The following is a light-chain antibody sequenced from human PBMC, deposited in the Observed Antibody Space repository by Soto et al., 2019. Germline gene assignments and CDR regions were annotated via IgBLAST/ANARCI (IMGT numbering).Light chain of an antibody. J-gene: IGLJ2*01. CDR1: SSDVGSYNL. V-gene: IGLV2-23*03. CDR3: FSYGGSRTFDVL. Sequence: QSALTQPASVSGSPGQSITISCTGTSSDVGSYNLVSWYQQHPGKAPKLIIYEGDKRPSGVSDRFSVSKSGNTASLTISGLQAEDESDYFCFSYGGSRTFDVLFGGGTKVTVL. CDR2: EGD.